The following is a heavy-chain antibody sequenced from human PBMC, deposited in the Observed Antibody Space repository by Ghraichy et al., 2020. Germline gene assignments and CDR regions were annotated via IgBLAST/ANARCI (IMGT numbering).Heavy chain of an antibody. D-gene: IGHD3-22*01. J-gene: IGHJ6*02. CDR1: GFTFSSYA. CDR2: ISGSGGST. V-gene: IGHV3-23*01. CDR3: ARETATPMGDYDSLAGPYYYYGMDV. Sequence: GGSLRLSCAASGFTFSSYAMSWVRQAPGKGLEWVSAISGSGGSTYYADSVKGRFTISRDNSKNTLYLQMNSLRAEDTAVYYCARETATPMGDYDSLAGPYYYYGMDVWGQGTTVTVSS.